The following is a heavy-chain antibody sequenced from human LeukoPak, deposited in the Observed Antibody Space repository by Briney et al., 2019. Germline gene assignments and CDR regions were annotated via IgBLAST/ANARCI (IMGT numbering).Heavy chain of an antibody. D-gene: IGHD3-16*01. Sequence: KPSETLSLTCAVYGGSFSGYYWSWIRQPPGKGLEWIGYIFYSGSTNYNPSLKSRVTISVDTSKNQFSLKLSSVTAADTAVYYCARDRGYAYFIDYWGQGTLVTVSS. CDR2: IFYSGST. CDR1: GGSFSGYY. V-gene: IGHV4-59*01. CDR3: ARDRGYAYFIDY. J-gene: IGHJ4*02.